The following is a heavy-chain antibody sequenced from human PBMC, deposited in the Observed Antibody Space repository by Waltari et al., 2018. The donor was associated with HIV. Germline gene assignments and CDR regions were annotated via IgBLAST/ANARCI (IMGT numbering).Heavy chain of an antibody. D-gene: IGHD3-16*01. J-gene: IGHJ4*01. Sequence: QVQRQQSGPGRGRRSQTRPLTSVIAGASVPSATAAWNWIRQSPSRGFEWLGRAYFRSRWHEDYAPSGNGQVMIDVDTSGSQFALHLNSLTPEDTAMYYCVRDGFGFDSWGQGTHVIVSS. CDR1: GASVPSATAA. V-gene: IGHV6-1*01. CDR2: AYFRSRWHE. CDR3: VRDGFGFDS.